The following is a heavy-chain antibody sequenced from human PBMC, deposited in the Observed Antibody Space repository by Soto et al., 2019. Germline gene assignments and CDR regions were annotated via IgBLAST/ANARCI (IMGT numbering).Heavy chain of an antibody. D-gene: IGHD3-10*01. J-gene: IGHJ4*02. CDR2: IWFDGSSK. CDR1: GFSFNNFG. CDR3: ARRDPAGSGGYFGLFDS. Sequence: QVQLVESGGGVVQPGKSLRLSCAASGFSFNNFGMHWVRQAPGKGLEWVAFIWFDGSSKYYADSVKGRFTISRENSKNTLYLQMHSLRADDTGLYYCARRDPAGSGGYFGLFDSWGQGTPVTVSS. V-gene: IGHV3-33*01.